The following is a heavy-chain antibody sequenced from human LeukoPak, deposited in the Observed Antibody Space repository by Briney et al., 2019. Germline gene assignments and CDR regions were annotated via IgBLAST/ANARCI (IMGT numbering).Heavy chain of an antibody. J-gene: IGHJ5*02. CDR1: GGSISSSSYY. Sequence: SETLSLTCTVSGGSISSSSYYWGWIRQPPGKGLEWIGSIYYNGSTYYNPSLKRRVTISVDTSKNQFSLKLSSVTAADTAVYYCATLNDYYDSSGYPRFGPWGQGTLVTVSS. V-gene: IGHV4-39*01. D-gene: IGHD3-22*01. CDR2: IYYNGST. CDR3: ATLNDYYDSSGYPRFGP.